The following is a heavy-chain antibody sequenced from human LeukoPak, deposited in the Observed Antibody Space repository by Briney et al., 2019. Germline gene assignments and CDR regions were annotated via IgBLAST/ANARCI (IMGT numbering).Heavy chain of an antibody. CDR3: ARTVYSYGLISYFDY. CDR1: GFTFSSYW. V-gene: IGHV3-7*04. Sequence: AGSLRLSCAASGFTFSSYWMTWVRQAPGRGLEWVANVKQDGSDKYYVDSVRGRFTISRDNAKNSLYLQMNSLRAEDTAVYYCARTVYSYGLISYFDYWGQGTLVTVSS. J-gene: IGHJ4*02. CDR2: VKQDGSDK. D-gene: IGHD5-18*01.